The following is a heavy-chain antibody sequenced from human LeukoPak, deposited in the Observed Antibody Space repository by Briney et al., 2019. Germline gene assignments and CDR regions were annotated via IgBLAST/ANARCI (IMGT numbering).Heavy chain of an antibody. D-gene: IGHD5-12*01. CDR3: ARDARYSGYPRWLSY. V-gene: IGHV1-46*01. Sequence: ASVKVSCKASGYTFTSHYMHWVRQAPGQGLEWMGIINPSGGSTSYAQKFQGRVTMTRDTSTSTVYMELSSLRSEDTAVYYCARDARYSGYPRWLSYWGQGTLVTVSS. CDR2: INPSGGST. J-gene: IGHJ4*02. CDR1: GYTFTSHY.